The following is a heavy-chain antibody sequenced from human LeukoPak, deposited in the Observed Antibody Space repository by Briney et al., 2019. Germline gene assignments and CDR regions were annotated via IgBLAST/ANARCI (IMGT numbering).Heavy chain of an antibody. Sequence: SETLSLTCAVSGYSISSGYYWGWVRQPPGKGLEWIGTIYHTGSTHYNPSLKSRVTISVETSKNQFSLKMSSVTAADTAVYYCARHPTQYCSGTSCYDYWGQGTLVTVSS. J-gene: IGHJ4*02. V-gene: IGHV4-38-2*01. CDR1: GYSISSGYY. CDR2: IYHTGST. D-gene: IGHD2-2*01. CDR3: ARHPTQYCSGTSCYDY.